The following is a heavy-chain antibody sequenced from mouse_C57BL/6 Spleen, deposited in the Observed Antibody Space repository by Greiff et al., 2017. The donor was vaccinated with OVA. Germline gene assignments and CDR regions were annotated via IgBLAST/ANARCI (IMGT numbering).Heavy chain of an antibody. J-gene: IGHJ2*01. V-gene: IGHV14-1*01. Sequence: EVQLQQSGAELVRPGASVKLSCTASGFNIKDYYMHWVKQRPEQGLEWIGRIDPEDGDTEYAPKFQGKATMTADTSSNTAYLQLSSLTSEDTAVYYCTSFITTVVADYWGQGTTLTVSS. CDR3: TSFITTVVADY. D-gene: IGHD1-1*01. CDR1: GFNIKDYY. CDR2: IDPEDGDT.